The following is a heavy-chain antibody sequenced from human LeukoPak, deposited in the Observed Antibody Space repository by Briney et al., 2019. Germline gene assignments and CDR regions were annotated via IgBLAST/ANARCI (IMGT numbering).Heavy chain of an antibody. CDR1: GFTFSSYG. Sequence: GGSLRLSCAASGFTFSSYGMHWVRQAPGKGLEWVAFIRYDGSNKYYADSVKGRFTISRDNSKNTLYLQMNSLRAEDTAVYYCVKDQVPYYYYYMDVWGKGTTVTIS. V-gene: IGHV3-30*02. CDR3: VKDQVPYYYYYMDV. D-gene: IGHD4/OR15-4a*01. J-gene: IGHJ6*03. CDR2: IRYDGSNK.